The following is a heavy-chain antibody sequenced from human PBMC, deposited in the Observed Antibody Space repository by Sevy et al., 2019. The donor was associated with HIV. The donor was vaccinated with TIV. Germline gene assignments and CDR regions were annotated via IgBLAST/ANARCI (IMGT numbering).Heavy chain of an antibody. CDR3: AKVYYDLWNLNYDYGMDV. CDR2: ISGSGGST. Sequence: GGSLRLSCAASGFTFSSYAMSWVRQAPGKGLEWVSAISGSGGSTLYADSVKGRFTISRDNSKNTLYLQMNSLRAEDTAEYYCAKVYYDLWNLNYDYGMDVWGQGTTVSVSS. V-gene: IGHV3-23*01. J-gene: IGHJ6*02. D-gene: IGHD3-3*01. CDR1: GFTFSSYA.